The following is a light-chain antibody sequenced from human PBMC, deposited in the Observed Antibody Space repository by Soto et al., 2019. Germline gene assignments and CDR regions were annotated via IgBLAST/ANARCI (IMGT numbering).Light chain of an antibody. V-gene: IGKV3-15*01. Sequence: EIVLTQSPGTLSLSPGERATLSCSASQSVSSSYLAWYQQKPGQAPRLLIYSASTRATGIPARFSGSGSGTEFSLTISSLQSEDFAVYYCQQYSKWPITFGQGTRLEIK. CDR3: QQYSKWPIT. CDR1: QSVSSSY. J-gene: IGKJ5*01. CDR2: SAS.